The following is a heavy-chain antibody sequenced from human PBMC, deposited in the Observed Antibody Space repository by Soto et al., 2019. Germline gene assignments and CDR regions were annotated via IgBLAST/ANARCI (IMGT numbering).Heavy chain of an antibody. D-gene: IGHD2-2*01. V-gene: IGHV5-51*01. J-gene: IGHJ4*02. CDR3: ASCVSTACYPPWGLQFFDL. CDR2: IYPDDSDT. CDR1: GYSFSNFW. Sequence: GESLKISCQASGYSFSNFWIAWVRQMPGEGLEWLGIIYPDDSDTRYSPSFLGQVTISADKSIKTTYLQWSSLKASDTAIYFCASCVSTACYPPWGLQFFDLWGQGSLVTVSS.